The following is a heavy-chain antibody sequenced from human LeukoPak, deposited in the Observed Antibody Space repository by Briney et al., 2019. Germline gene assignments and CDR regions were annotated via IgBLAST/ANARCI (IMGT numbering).Heavy chain of an antibody. CDR2: IYYSGST. V-gene: IGHV4-59*01. CDR3: ARGLYDFWSGYPFDY. J-gene: IGHJ4*02. Sequence: PSETLSLTCTVSGGSISSYYWSWLRQPPGKGLEWIGYIYYSGSTNYNPSLTSRVTISVDTSKNQFSLKLSSVTAADTAVYYCARGLYDFWSGYPFDYWGQGTLVTVSS. CDR1: GGSISSYY. D-gene: IGHD3-3*01.